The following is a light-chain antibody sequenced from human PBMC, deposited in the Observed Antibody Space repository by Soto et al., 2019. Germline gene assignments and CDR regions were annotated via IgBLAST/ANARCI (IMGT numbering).Light chain of an antibody. V-gene: IGLV2-23*02. CDR2: EVS. Sequence: QSALTQPASVSGSPGQSITISCTGTSSDVGNYNLVSWYQHHPGTAPKLMIYEVSKRPAGVSNRFSGSKSGNTASLTISGILAEDEADYYCCSAGNSPSAVVFGGGTKLTVL. CDR1: SSDVGNYNL. J-gene: IGLJ2*01. CDR3: CSAGNSPSAVV.